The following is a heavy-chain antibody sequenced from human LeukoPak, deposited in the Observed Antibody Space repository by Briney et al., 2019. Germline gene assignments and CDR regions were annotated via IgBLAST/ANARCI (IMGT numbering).Heavy chain of an antibody. CDR2: IWYDGSNK. D-gene: IGHD3-10*01. J-gene: IGHJ6*03. Sequence: PGGSLRLSCAASGFTFSSYGMHWVRQAPGKGLVGVAVIWYDGSNKYYADSVKGRFTISRDNSKNTLYLQMNSLRAEDTAVYYCARGSGPYYYYMDVWGKGTTVTVSS. CDR3: ARGSGPYYYYMDV. V-gene: IGHV3-33*01. CDR1: GFTFSSYG.